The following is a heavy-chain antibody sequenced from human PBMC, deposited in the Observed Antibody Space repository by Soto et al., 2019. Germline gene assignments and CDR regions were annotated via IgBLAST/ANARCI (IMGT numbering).Heavy chain of an antibody. D-gene: IGHD4-4*01. CDR2: IYSGGST. J-gene: IGHJ4*02. CDR1: GFTVSSNY. Sequence: EVQLVETGGGLIQPGGSLRLSCAASGFTVSSNYMSWVRQAPGKGLEWVSVIYSGGSTYYADSVKGRFTISRDNSKNTPELQMNSLRAEDTAVYYCARAGTVAPLGYWGQGTLVTVSS. CDR3: ARAGTVAPLGY. V-gene: IGHV3-53*02.